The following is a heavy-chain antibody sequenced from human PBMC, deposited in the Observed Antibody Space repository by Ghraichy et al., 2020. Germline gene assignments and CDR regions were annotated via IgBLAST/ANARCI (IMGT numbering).Heavy chain of an antibody. J-gene: IGHJ6*02. V-gene: IGHV1-8*01. CDR3: ARGRGDMDYYYYGMDV. D-gene: IGHD2-15*01. Sequence: ASVKVSCKASGYTFTSYDINWVRQATGQGLEWMGWMNPNSGNTGYAQKFQGRVTMTRNTSISTAYMELSSLRSEDTAVYYCARGRGDMDYYYYGMDVWGQGTTVTVSS. CDR2: MNPNSGNT. CDR1: GYTFTSYD.